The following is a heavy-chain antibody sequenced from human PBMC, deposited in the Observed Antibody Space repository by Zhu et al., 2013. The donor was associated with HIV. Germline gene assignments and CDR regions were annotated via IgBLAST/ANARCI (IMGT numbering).Heavy chain of an antibody. J-gene: IGHJ3*02. Sequence: QVQLVQSGAEVKKPGDSVKVSCKASNFTFSSYAINWVRQAPGQGLEWLGWISVYTGDTHYAQNLQDRVTMTTDTSTTTAYMELKRLTSDDTALYYCARGEIAAAAPDAFDIWGQGTMVTVSS. CDR1: NFTFSSYA. CDR3: ARGEIAAAAPDAFDI. D-gene: IGHD6-13*01. V-gene: IGHV1-18*01. CDR2: ISVYTGDT.